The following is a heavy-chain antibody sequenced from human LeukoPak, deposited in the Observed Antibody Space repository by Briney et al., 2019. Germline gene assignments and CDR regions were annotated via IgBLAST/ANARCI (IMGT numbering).Heavy chain of an antibody. V-gene: IGHV3-33*01. J-gene: IGHJ3*01. CDR2: IWYDGRNK. D-gene: IGHD2-15*01. CDR1: GFTFSNYD. Sequence: SGRSLRLSCAASGFTFSNYDMHWVRQAPGKGVEWVAVIWYDGRNKYYADSVKGRFTISRDNSKNTLYLQMNSLRAEDTAVYYCARTLCSGGSFYSVAFDLWGQGTMVTVSS. CDR3: ARTLCSGGSFYSVAFDL.